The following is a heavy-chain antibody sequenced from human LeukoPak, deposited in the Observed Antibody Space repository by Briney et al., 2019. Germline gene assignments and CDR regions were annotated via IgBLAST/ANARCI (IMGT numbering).Heavy chain of an antibody. CDR2: IYYSGST. J-gene: IGHJ4*02. CDR3: AREQTTDYGDYAWGNYFDY. D-gene: IGHD4-17*01. Sequence: SETLSLTCTVSGGSISSYYWSWIRQPPGKGLEWIGYIYYSGSTNHNPSLKSRVTISVDTSKNQFSLQLNSVTPEDTAVYYCAREQTTDYGDYAWGNYFDYWGQGTLVTVSS. V-gene: IGHV4-59*12. CDR1: GGSISSYY.